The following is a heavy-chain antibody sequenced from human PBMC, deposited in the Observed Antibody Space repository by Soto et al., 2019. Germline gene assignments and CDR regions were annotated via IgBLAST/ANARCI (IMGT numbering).Heavy chain of an antibody. CDR1: GFTFSSYG. V-gene: IGHV3-33*01. J-gene: IGHJ6*02. CDR3: AREGYCTNGVGPLYCYYYGMDV. D-gene: IGHD2-8*01. Sequence: GGSLRLSCAASGFTFSSYGMHWVRQAPGKGLEWVAVIWYDGSNKYYADSVKGRFTISRDNSKNTLYLQMNSLRAEDTAVYYCAREGYCTNGVGPLYCYYYGMDVWGQGTTVTVSS. CDR2: IWYDGSNK.